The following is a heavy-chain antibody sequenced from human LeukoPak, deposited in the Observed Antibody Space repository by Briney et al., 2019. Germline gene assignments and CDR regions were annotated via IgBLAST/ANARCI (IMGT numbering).Heavy chain of an antibody. J-gene: IGHJ4*02. V-gene: IGHV3-11*04. CDR3: ARYDFWSGYPASLDY. CDR1: GFTFSDYY. CDR2: ISSSGSTI. D-gene: IGHD3-3*01. Sequence: PGGSLRLSCAASGFTFSDYYMSWIRQAPGKGLEWVSYISSSGSTIYYADSVKGRFTISRDNAKNSLYLQMNSLRAEDTAVYYCARYDFWSGYPASLDYWGQGTLVTVSS.